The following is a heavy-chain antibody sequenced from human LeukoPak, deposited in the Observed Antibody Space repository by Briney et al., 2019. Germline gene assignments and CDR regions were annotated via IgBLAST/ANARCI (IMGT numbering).Heavy chain of an antibody. CDR2: ITPIFGTA. CDR1: GGTFSSYA. CDR3: ARGHLPVDWGGAFDI. D-gene: IGHD7-27*01. Sequence: AAVKVSCKGSGGTFSSYAFSWVRQAPGQGLEWMGGITPIFGTANYAQKFQGRVTITADESTSTAYMELSSLRSEDTAVYYCARGHLPVDWGGAFDIWGQGTMVTVSS. J-gene: IGHJ3*02. V-gene: IGHV1-69*13.